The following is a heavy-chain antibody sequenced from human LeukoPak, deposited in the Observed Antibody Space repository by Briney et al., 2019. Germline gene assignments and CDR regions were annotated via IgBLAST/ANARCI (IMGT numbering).Heavy chain of an antibody. D-gene: IGHD6-19*01. CDR2: INACNGKT. J-gene: IGHJ4*02. Sequence: ASVKVSCKASGYTFTSYAMHWVRQAPGQRLEWMGWINACNGKTEYSQKFQGRVTITRDTSASTAYVELSTLRTEDPAVYYCAREVRYSSGWYLNYDYWGQGTLVTVSS. V-gene: IGHV1-3*01. CDR1: GYTFTSYA. CDR3: AREVRYSSGWYLNYDY.